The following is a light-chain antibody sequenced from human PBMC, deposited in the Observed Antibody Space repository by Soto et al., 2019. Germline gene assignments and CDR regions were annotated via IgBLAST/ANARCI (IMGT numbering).Light chain of an antibody. J-gene: IGKJ4*01. Sequence: TQSPGTLSVSPGETVTLVCRASQSVSVYLAWYQQKSGQPPRLLIHGASDRATGVPARFSGSGSATEFTLRIDSLQSEDFGTYYCQQYKDWPPLTFGGGTKVDIK. CDR1: QSVSVY. CDR3: QQYKDWPPLT. CDR2: GAS. V-gene: IGKV3-15*01.